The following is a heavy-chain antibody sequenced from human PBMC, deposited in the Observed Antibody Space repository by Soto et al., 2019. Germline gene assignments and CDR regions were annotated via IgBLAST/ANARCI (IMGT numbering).Heavy chain of an antibody. CDR1: GFTFNDAW. J-gene: IGHJ4*02. V-gene: IGHV3-15*07. D-gene: IGHD3-16*02. Sequence: GGSLRLSCAASGFTFNDAWMNWVRQAPGKGLEWVGRIKSESDGGTTAYAAPVKGRFTISRDDSKNTVYLQMNSLRTEDTALYYCMTDRQYRPAYWGQGTQVNAPQ. CDR2: IKSESDGGTT. CDR3: MTDRQYRPAY.